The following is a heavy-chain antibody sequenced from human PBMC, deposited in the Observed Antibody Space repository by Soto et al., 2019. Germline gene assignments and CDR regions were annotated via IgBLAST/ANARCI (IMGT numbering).Heavy chain of an antibody. Sequence: ASVKVSCKASGYTFTSYGISWVRQAPGQGLEWMGWISAYNGNTNYAQKLQGRVTMTTDTSTSTAYMELRSLRSDDTAVYYCARDSGIAVAGTAGFDYWGQGTLVTVSS. D-gene: IGHD6-19*01. J-gene: IGHJ4*02. CDR2: ISAYNGNT. CDR1: GYTFTSYG. V-gene: IGHV1-18*01. CDR3: ARDSGIAVAGTAGFDY.